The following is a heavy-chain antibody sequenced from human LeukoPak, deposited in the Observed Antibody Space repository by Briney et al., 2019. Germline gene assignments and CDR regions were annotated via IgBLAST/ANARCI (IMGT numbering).Heavy chain of an antibody. CDR2: ISANGGRT. J-gene: IGHJ4*02. Sequence: PGGSLRLSCAASGLTFSGYAMSWARQAPGKGLEWVAAISANGGRTYYTESVKGHFTISRDNSKNTLYLQMNSLRADDTAVYYCAKGPERRGFCSGSACYSDCWGQGTLVTVSS. V-gene: IGHV3-23*01. CDR1: GLTFSGYA. CDR3: AKGPERRGFCSGSACYSDC. D-gene: IGHD2-8*02.